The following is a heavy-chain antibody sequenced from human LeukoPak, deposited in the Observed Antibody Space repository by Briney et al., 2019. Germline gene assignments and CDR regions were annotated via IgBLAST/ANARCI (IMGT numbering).Heavy chain of an antibody. Sequence: ASVKVSCKASGGTFSSYAINWVRQATGQGLEWMGWMNPNSGNTGYAQKFQGRVTMTRNTSISAAYMELSSLRSEDTAVYYCARPATDYGDYAVDSWGQGTLVTVSS. D-gene: IGHD4-17*01. J-gene: IGHJ4*02. CDR3: ARPATDYGDYAVDS. V-gene: IGHV1-8*02. CDR2: MNPNSGNT. CDR1: GGTFSSYA.